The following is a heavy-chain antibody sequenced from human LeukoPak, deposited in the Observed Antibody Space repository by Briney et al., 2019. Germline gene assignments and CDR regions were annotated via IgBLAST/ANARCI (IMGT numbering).Heavy chain of an antibody. J-gene: IGHJ6*03. CDR2: INHSGST. V-gene: IGHV4-34*01. CDR1: GGSFGGYY. CDR3: ARGPQYRWSYYYYYMDV. D-gene: IGHD5-24*01. Sequence: PSETLPLTCAVYGGSFGGYYWSWIRQPPGKGLEWIGEINHSGSTNYNPSLKSRVTISVDTSKNQFSLKLSSVTAADTAVYYCARGPQYRWSYYYYYMDVWGKGTTVTVSS.